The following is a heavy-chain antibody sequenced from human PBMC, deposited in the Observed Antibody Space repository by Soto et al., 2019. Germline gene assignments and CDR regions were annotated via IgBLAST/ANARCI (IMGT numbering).Heavy chain of an antibody. CDR1: GGSISGTHYY. CDR2: IYYSGST. J-gene: IGHJ4*02. Sequence: SETLSLTCTVSGGSISGTHYYWGWIRQPPGKGLEWIATIYYSGSTYYNPSLNGRVTISMDASKNQFSLQLTSVTAADTALYFCASPTSGYEHTFTYWGQGTRVTVSS. CDR3: ASPTSGYEHTFTY. D-gene: IGHD3-3*01. V-gene: IGHV4-39*01.